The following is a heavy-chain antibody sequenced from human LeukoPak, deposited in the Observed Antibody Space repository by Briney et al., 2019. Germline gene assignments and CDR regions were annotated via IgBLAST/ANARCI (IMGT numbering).Heavy chain of an antibody. CDR3: ARQGGSYYDY. V-gene: IGHV3-73*01. Sequence: PGGSLKLSCAASGFSFSGSAIHWVRQASGKGLEWVGRIRNKVNSYATAYAASVKGRFTISRDDSKNTVYLQMNSLKTEDTAVYYCARQGGSYYDYWGQGTLVTVSS. CDR2: IRNKVNSYAT. J-gene: IGHJ4*02. D-gene: IGHD1-26*01. CDR1: GFSFSGSA.